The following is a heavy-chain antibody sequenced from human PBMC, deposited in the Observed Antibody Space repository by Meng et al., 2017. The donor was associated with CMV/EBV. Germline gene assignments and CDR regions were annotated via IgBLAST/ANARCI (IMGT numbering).Heavy chain of an antibody. V-gene: IGHV4-61*01. CDR1: GGSVSSNYYY. D-gene: IGHD1-26*01. CDR3: ARDNLGGSYDY. CDR2: IYKSGST. Sequence: CTVSGGSVSSNYYYWTWIRQPPGKGLEWIGYIYKSGSTNYNPSLKSRVTISADTSKNQFSLKLSSVTAADTAVYYCARDNLGGSYDYWGQGTLVTVSS. J-gene: IGHJ4*02.